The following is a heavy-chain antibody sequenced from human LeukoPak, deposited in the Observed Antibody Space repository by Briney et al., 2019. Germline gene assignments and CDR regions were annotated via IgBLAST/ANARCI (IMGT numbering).Heavy chain of an antibody. V-gene: IGHV4-34*01. CDR1: SGSFNGYY. Sequence: PSETLSLTCAVYSGSFNGYYWSWIRQPPGKGLEWIGEINHSGSTNYNPSLKSRVTMSVGTSKNQFSLKLSSVTAADPAVYYCSRMTSGAFGMWGQGTMVTVSS. CDR3: SRMTSGAFGM. CDR2: INHSGST. J-gene: IGHJ3*02.